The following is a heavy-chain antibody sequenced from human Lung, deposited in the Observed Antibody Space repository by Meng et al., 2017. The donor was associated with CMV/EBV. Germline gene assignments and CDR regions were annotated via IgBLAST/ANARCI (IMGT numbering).Heavy chain of an antibody. CDR1: GGTFSTYV. Sequence: SXXVSXKASGGTFSTYVFSWVRRAPGQGLEWLGGIIPMFGTTNYAQKFQGRLTIKADDSTRTAYMDLSSLTSEDTAVYYCARHAEDYYDSRDFSPYAHWGTGNXIHVAS. V-gene: IGHV1-69*13. CDR2: IIPMFGTT. CDR3: ARHAEDYYDSRDFSPYAH. D-gene: IGHD3-22*01. J-gene: IGHJ4*01.